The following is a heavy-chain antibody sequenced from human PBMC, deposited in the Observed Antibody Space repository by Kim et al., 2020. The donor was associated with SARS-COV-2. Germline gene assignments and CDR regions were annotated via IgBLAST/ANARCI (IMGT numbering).Heavy chain of an antibody. CDR2: IASSGSTI. CDR1: GFTFSSYE. V-gene: IGHV3-48*03. J-gene: IGHJ4*02. D-gene: IGHD1-26*01. Sequence: GGSLRLSCAASGFTFSSYEMNWVRQAPAKGLEWVSYIASSGSTIKYADSVKGRFTISRDTAKNSLYLQMDRLRAEDTAVYYCAALYSGSYSAPDYWGQGTLVTVSS. CDR3: AALYSGSYSAPDY.